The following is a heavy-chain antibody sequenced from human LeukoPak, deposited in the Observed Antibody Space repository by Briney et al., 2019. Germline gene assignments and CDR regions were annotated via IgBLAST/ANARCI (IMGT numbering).Heavy chain of an antibody. CDR2: IYYSGST. V-gene: IGHV4-59*01. J-gene: IGHJ6*02. D-gene: IGHD6-19*01. Sequence: SSETLSLTCAVSGGSISSYYWSWIRQPPGKGLEWIGYIYYSGSTNYNPSLKSRVTISVDTSKNQFSLKLSSVTAADTAVYYCATRTTSSGWHDYYYYGMDVWGQGTTVTVSS. CDR3: ATRTTSSGWHDYYYYGMDV. CDR1: GGSISSYY.